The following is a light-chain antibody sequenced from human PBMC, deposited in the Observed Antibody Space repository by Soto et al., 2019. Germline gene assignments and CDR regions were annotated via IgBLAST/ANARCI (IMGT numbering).Light chain of an antibody. V-gene: IGKV3-20*01. CDR1: QNGFSFY. CDR3: HQYGNSPWT. J-gene: IGKJ1*01. Sequence: EIVLTQSPGTLSLSPGERATLSCRASQNGFSFYLAWFQKKPGQPPRLLIYGASSRATGISDRFSGGGSGTDFTLTISRLEPEDFAVYYCHQYGNSPWTLGQGTRVEI. CDR2: GAS.